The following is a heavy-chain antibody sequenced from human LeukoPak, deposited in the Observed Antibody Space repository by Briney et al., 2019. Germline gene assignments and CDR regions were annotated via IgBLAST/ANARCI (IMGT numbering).Heavy chain of an antibody. CDR2: IIPIFGTA. CDR3: ARAEHSGSYSIDY. J-gene: IGHJ4*02. D-gene: IGHD1-26*01. V-gene: IGHV1-69*13. Sequence: SVKVSCKASGGTFSSYAISWVRQAPGQGLEWMGGIIPIFGTANYAQKFQGRVTITADESTSTAYMELSSLRSEDTAVYYCARAEHSGSYSIDYWGQGTLVTVSS. CDR1: GGTFSSYA.